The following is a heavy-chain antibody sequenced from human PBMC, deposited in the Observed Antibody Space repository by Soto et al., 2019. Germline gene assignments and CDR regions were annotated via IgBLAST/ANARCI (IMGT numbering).Heavy chain of an antibody. CDR2: ISSSSSYI. V-gene: IGHV3-21*01. J-gene: IGHJ4*02. CDR1: GFTFSSYS. CDR3: ARDPAYCSSTSCYLN. D-gene: IGHD2-2*01. Sequence: GGSLRLSCAASGFTFSSYSMNWVRQAPGKGLEWVSSISSSSSYIYYADSVKGRFTISRDNAKNSLYLQMNSLRAEDTAVYYCARDPAYCSSTSCYLNWGQGTLVTVSS.